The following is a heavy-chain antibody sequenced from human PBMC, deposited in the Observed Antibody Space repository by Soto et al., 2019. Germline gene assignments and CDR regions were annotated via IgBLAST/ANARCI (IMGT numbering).Heavy chain of an antibody. CDR2: IYWDDDK. J-gene: IGHJ4*02. D-gene: IGHD3-16*01. CDR1: GFSLSTRDVG. V-gene: IGHV2-5*02. CDR3: ARCRGGVAGI. Sequence: QITLNESGPTLVKPTQTLTLTCTFSGFSLSTRDVGVGWIRQPPGKALEWLGVIYWDDDKSYSPSLKSRLTMTKATTKNQVALRMTKMDPVDTATYYCARCRGGVAGIWGQGTLVTVSS.